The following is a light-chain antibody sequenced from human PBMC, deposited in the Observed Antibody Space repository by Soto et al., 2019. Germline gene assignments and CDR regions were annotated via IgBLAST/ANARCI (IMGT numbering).Light chain of an antibody. CDR1: QSVSSN. J-gene: IGKJ4*01. CDR3: QQYNNWPPLT. Sequence: EIVMTQSPATLSVSPGERATLSCRASQSVSSNLAWYQQKPGQAPRLLIYGASIRATGIPARFSGSGSDTEFTLTISSLQSEDVAVYYCQQYNNWPPLTFGGGTKVEIK. CDR2: GAS. V-gene: IGKV3-15*01.